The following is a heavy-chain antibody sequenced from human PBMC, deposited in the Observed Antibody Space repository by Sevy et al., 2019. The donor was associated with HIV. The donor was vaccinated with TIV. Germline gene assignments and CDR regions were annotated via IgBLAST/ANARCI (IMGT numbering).Heavy chain of an antibody. CDR2: IRSKASSYAT. D-gene: IGHD3-22*01. CDR1: GFTFSGSA. V-gene: IGHV3-73*01. CDR3: VSLLSYYEEYNAMDV. Sequence: GGSLRLSCAASGFTFSGSAMHWVRQASGKGLEWIGRIRSKASSYATVYAASVKSRFTISRDDSKNTAYLQMHSLKIEDEAVYYCVSLLSYYEEYNAMDVWGQGTTVTVSS. J-gene: IGHJ6*02.